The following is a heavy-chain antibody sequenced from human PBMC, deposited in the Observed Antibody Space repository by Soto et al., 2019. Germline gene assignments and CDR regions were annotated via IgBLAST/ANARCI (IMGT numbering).Heavy chain of an antibody. Sequence: GSLRLSCAASEFTFSSYAMHWVRQAPGKGLEWVAVISYDGSNKYYADSVKGRFTISRDNSKNTLYLQMNSLRAEDTAVYYCARDEGGVGYYTGPYYYGMDVWGQGTTVTVSS. CDR2: ISYDGSNK. V-gene: IGHV3-30-3*01. CDR3: ARDEGGVGYYTGPYYYGMDV. D-gene: IGHD3-3*01. CDR1: EFTFSSYA. J-gene: IGHJ6*02.